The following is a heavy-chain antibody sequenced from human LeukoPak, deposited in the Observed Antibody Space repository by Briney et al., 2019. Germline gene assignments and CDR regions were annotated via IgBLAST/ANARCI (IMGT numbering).Heavy chain of an antibody. CDR2: IKQDGSEK. CDR1: GFTFTSYW. J-gene: IGHJ4*02. V-gene: IGHV3-7*01. CDR3: ARDGFVGAADY. D-gene: IGHD6-13*01. Sequence: GGSLRLSCAASGFTFTSYWMSWVRQAPGKGLEWVANIKQDGSEKYYVDSVKGRFTISRDNAKNSLYLQMNSLGVEDTAVFYCARDGFVGAADYWGQGTLVTVSS.